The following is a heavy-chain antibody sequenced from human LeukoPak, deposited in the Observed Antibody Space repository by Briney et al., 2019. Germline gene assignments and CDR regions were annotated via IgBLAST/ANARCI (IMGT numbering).Heavy chain of an antibody. Sequence: GASVKVSCKASGYTFTRYSIGWVRQAPGQGLEWMGWISAYNGNTNYAQKLQGRVTMTTDTPTSTAYMELRSLRSDDTAVYYCARVDTAMVSLLFDYWGQGNLVTVSS. V-gene: IGHV1-18*01. J-gene: IGHJ4*02. CDR1: GYTFTRYS. CDR2: ISAYNGNT. CDR3: ARVDTAMVSLLFDY. D-gene: IGHD5-18*01.